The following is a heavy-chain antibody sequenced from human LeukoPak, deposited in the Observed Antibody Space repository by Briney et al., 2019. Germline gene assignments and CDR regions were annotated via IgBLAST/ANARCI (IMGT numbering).Heavy chain of an antibody. Sequence: PGGSLRLSCAASGFTFSSYSMNWVRQAPGKGLEWVSPISSSSSYIYYADSVKGRFTISRDNAKNSLYLQMNSLRAEDTAVYYCANLPRAIFGVVISPNYFDYWGQGTLVTVSS. CDR1: GFTFSSYS. CDR2: ISSSSSYI. V-gene: IGHV3-21*04. J-gene: IGHJ4*02. D-gene: IGHD3-3*01. CDR3: ANLPRAIFGVVISPNYFDY.